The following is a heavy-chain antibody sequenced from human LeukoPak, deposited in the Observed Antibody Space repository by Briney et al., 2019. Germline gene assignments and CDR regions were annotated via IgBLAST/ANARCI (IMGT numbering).Heavy chain of an antibody. V-gene: IGHV3-21*01. CDR3: AREDPGYSSGPFDY. D-gene: IGHD6-19*01. CDR2: ISSSNSYI. CDR1: GFTFSSYS. J-gene: IGHJ4*02. Sequence: GGSLRRSCAASGFTFSSYSMNWVRQAPGKGLEWVSSISSSNSYIYYADSVKGRFTISRDNAKNSLYLQMNSVKAEDTAEYYCAREDPGYSSGPFDYWGQGTLVTVSS.